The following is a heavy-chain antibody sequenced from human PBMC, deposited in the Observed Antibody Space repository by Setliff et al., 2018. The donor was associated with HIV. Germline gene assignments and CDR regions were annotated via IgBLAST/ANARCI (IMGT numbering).Heavy chain of an antibody. CDR2: IYYRSKWYS. Sequence: SQTLSLTCAISGDSILSSRAAWNWIRQSPSGGLEWLGRIYYRSKWYSEYAVSVKSRLTIKPDTLENRFSLQLSSVTPEDTAVYFCARDCDPSRYYYLSLFDFWGQGTPVTVSS. J-gene: IGHJ4*02. CDR3: ARDCDPSRYYYLSLFDF. V-gene: IGHV6-1*01. CDR1: GDSILSSRAA. D-gene: IGHD3-22*01.